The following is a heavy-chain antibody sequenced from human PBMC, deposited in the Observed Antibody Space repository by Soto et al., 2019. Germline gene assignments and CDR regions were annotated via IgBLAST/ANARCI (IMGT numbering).Heavy chain of an antibody. V-gene: IGHV1-69*02. CDR3: ATSYGSGSAHFDS. CDR2: FIPMLGMS. J-gene: IGHJ4*02. CDR1: GDTFSRST. Sequence: QVQLVQSGAEVTKPGSSVTVSCTASGDTFSRSTLSWVRQAPGQRLEWMGRFIPMLGMSNSALKFQGRLTISADTSTNKVYMHLKSLRSDDTAVYYCATSYGSGSAHFDSWGQGTLVTVSS. D-gene: IGHD3-10*01.